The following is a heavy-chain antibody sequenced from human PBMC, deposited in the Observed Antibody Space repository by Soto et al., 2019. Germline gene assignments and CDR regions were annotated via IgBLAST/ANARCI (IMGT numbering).Heavy chain of an antibody. V-gene: IGHV3-30*18. J-gene: IGHJ4*02. CDR1: GFTFSSYG. D-gene: IGHD3-3*01. Sequence: PGGSLRLSCAASGFTFSSYGMHWVRQAPGKGLEWVAVISYDGSNKYYADSVKGRFTISRDNSKNTLYLQMNSLRAEDTAVYYCAKGAGRFLEWLLSVWGPGTLVTVSS. CDR3: AKGAGRFLEWLLSV. CDR2: ISYDGSNK.